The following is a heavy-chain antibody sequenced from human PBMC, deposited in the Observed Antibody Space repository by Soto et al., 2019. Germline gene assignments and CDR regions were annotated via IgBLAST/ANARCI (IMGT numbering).Heavy chain of an antibody. J-gene: IGHJ6*02. V-gene: IGHV4-59*01. D-gene: IGHD6-13*01. CDR3: ASAPRAAAGIYYYYGMDV. CDR1: GGSISSYY. Sequence: PSETLSLTCTVSGGSISSYYWSWIRQPPGKGLEWIGYIYYSGSTNYNPSLKSRVTTSVDTSKNQFSLKLSSVTAADTAVYYCASAPRAAAGIYYYYGMDVWGQGTTVIVSS. CDR2: IYYSGST.